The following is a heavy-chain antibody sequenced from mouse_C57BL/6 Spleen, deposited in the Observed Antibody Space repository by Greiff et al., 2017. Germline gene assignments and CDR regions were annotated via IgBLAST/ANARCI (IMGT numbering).Heavy chain of an antibody. V-gene: IGHV3-8*01. CDR2: ISYSGST. CDR1: GYSITSDY. Sequence: EVQGVESGPGLAKPSQTLSLTCSVTGYSITSDYWNWIRKFPGNKLEYMGYISYSGSTYYNPSLKSRISITRDTSKNQYYLQLNSVTTEDTATYYCARRGTTVVEGDWYFDVWGTGTTVTVSS. CDR3: ARRGTTVVEGDWYFDV. D-gene: IGHD1-1*01. J-gene: IGHJ1*03.